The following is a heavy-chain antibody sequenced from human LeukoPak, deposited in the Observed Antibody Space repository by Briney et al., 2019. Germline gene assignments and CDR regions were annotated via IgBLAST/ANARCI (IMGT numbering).Heavy chain of an antibody. D-gene: IGHD2-2*01. Sequence: PGGSLRLSCAASGFTFSSYGMHWVRQAPGKGLEWVAVIWYDGSNKYYADSVKGRFTISRDNSKNTLYLQMNSLRAEDTAVYYCAKDRDIVVVHWLDPWGQGTLVTVSS. V-gene: IGHV3-33*06. CDR2: IWYDGSNK. CDR3: AKDRDIVVVHWLDP. J-gene: IGHJ5*02. CDR1: GFTFSSYG.